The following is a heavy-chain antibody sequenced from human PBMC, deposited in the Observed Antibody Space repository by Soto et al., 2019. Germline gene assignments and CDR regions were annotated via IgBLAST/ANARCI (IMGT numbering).Heavy chain of an antibody. V-gene: IGHV5-10-1*01. Sequence: EXLKISCKRSGYSFTSYWISWVRQMPGKGLEWMGRIDPSDSYTNYSPSFQGHVTISADKSISTAYLQWSSLKASDTAMYYCAIPYSGSYDNKDYWGQGTLVTVSS. D-gene: IGHD1-26*01. CDR3: AIPYSGSYDNKDY. CDR2: IDPSDSYT. J-gene: IGHJ4*02. CDR1: GYSFTSYW.